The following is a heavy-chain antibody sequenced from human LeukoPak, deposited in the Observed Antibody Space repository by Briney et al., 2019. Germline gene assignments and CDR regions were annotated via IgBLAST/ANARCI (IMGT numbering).Heavy chain of an antibody. D-gene: IGHD3-3*01. CDR1: GFTLSSYW. CDR3: AREDYDFWSGNEADWFDP. CDR2: IKQDGSEK. Sequence: GGSLRLSCAASGFTLSSYWMSWVRQAPGKGLEWVANIKQDGSEKYYVDSVKGRFTISRDNAKNSLYLQMNSLRAEDTAVYYCAREDYDFWSGNEADWFDPWGQGTLVTVSS. J-gene: IGHJ5*02. V-gene: IGHV3-7*01.